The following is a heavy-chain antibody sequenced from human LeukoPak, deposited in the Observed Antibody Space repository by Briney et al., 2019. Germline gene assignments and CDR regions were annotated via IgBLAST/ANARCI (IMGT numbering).Heavy chain of an antibody. CDR3: ARDLN. CDR1: GFTVVTNY. CDR2: IYAGGAT. Sequence: GGSLRLSCAASGFTVVTNYMSWVRQAPGKGLEWVSVIYAGGATYYSDSVRGRFIISRDNSKNTLYLQMNSLRAEDTAVYYCARDLNWGQGTLVTVSS. J-gene: IGHJ4*02. V-gene: IGHV3-66*01.